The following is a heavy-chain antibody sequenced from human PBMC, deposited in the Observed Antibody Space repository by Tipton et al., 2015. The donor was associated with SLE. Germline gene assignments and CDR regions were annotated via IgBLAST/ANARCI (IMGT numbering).Heavy chain of an antibody. Sequence: TLSLTCTVSGGSISSHYWSWIRQPPGKGLGWIGYIYYSGSTNYNPSLKSRVTISVDTSKNQFSLKLSSVTAADTAVYYCARHCTGGVTCYWGQGTLVTVSS. J-gene: IGHJ4*02. CDR3: ARHCTGGVTCY. V-gene: IGHV4-59*08. CDR2: IYYSGST. D-gene: IGHD2-8*02. CDR1: GGSISSHY.